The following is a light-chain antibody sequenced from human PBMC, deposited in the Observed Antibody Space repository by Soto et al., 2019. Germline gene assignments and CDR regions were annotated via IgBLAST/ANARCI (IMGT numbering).Light chain of an antibody. CDR1: KNDIGVYDF. V-gene: IGLV2-8*01. CDR2: EVV. J-gene: IGLJ1*01. Sequence: QSVLTQPPSASGSPGQSVTISCTGTKNDIGVYDFVSWYQHHPGKAPRLIIYEVVQRPSGVPDRFSGSKSGNTASLTVSGLQAADEAHYFCKPYAGSKNYLFGSATKLTV. CDR3: KPYAGSKNYL.